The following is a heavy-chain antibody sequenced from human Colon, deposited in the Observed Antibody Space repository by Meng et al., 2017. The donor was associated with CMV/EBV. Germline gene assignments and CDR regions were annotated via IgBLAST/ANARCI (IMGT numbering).Heavy chain of an antibody. CDR1: GFPVSSKY. J-gene: IGHJ4*02. CDR2: IYIDDST. V-gene: IGHV3-53*01. Sequence: EGELVEAGGGLVQPGGSLRLSCAAPGFPVSSKYMSWVRQAPGKGLEWVSVIYIDDSTYYADSVEGRFTISRDNSRNTVYLQMNSLRAEDTAVYYCARDSPHAWDWGQGTLVTVSS. CDR3: ARDSPHAWD. D-gene: IGHD3-16*01.